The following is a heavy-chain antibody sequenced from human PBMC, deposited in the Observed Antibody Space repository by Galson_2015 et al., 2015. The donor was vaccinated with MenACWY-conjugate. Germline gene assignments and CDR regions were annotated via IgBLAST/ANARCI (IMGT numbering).Heavy chain of an antibody. J-gene: IGHJ5*02. CDR3: ARSGVGFGERWLDP. CDR1: GFTVSINC. Sequence: SLRLSCAASGFTVSINCMSWVRQAPGKGLEWVSIICSGTRTFYADSVKGRFTISGDNSQNTVYLQMNSLRAEDTAMYYCARSGVGFGERWLDPWGQGTLVTVSS. CDR2: ICSGTRT. D-gene: IGHD3-16*01. V-gene: IGHV3-53*01.